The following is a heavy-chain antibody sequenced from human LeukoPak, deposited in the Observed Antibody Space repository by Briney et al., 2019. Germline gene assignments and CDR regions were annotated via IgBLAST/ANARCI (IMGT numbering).Heavy chain of an antibody. Sequence: GGSLRLSCAASGFSFKDYNMHWVRQAPGKGLEWVAVITYDGSNKYYTDSVKGRFTISRDNSKSTLYLQMNSLRFEDTAVYYCARDKTFTMILGTTDDWGQGTLVAVSS. CDR1: GFSFKDYN. V-gene: IGHV3-30*03. D-gene: IGHD3-22*01. CDR2: ITYDGSNK. CDR3: ARDKTFTMILGTTDD. J-gene: IGHJ4*02.